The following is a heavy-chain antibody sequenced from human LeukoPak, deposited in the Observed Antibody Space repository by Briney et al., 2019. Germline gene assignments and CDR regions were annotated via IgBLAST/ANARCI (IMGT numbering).Heavy chain of an antibody. CDR3: ARRAGAYTHPYDY. J-gene: IGHJ4*02. Sequence: GGSLRLSCTVSGFTVSSNSMSWVRQAPGKGLEWVSFIYSAGSIYYSDSVKGRFTISIDNSKNTLYLQMNSLRAEDTAVYYCARRAGAYTHPYDYWGQGTLVAVSS. D-gene: IGHD3-16*01. CDR2: IYSAGSI. CDR1: GFTVSSNS. V-gene: IGHV3-53*01.